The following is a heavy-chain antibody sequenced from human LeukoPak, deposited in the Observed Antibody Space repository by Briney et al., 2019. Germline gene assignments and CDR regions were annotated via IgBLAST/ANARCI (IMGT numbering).Heavy chain of an antibody. Sequence: GGSLRLSCAASGFTFSDHYMDWVRQAPGKGLEWVSAISGSGGSTYYADSVKGRFTISRDNSKNTLYLQMNSLRAEDTAVYYCAKVGSGYITYWGQGTLVTVSS. CDR2: ISGSGGST. J-gene: IGHJ4*02. V-gene: IGHV3-23*01. D-gene: IGHD3-22*01. CDR1: GFTFSDHY. CDR3: AKVGSGYITY.